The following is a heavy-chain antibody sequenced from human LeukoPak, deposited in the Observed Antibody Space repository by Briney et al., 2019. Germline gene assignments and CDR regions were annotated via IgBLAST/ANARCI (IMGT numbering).Heavy chain of an antibody. CDR2: IYHSGST. D-gene: IGHD6-13*01. Sequence: PSETLSLTCTVSGGSISSGGYYWSWIRQPPGKGLEWIGYIYHSGSTYYNPSLKSRVTISVDRSKNQFSLRLSSVTAADTAVYYCARGGSSSWYVALLDYWGQGTLVTVSS. V-gene: IGHV4-30-2*01. CDR3: ARGGSSSWYVALLDY. CDR1: GGSISSGGYY. J-gene: IGHJ4*02.